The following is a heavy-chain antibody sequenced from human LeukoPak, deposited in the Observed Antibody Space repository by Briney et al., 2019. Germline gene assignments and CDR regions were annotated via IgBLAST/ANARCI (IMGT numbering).Heavy chain of an antibody. J-gene: IGHJ4*02. V-gene: IGHV4-34*01. CDR1: GGSFSGYY. CDR3: ARGRGVQLWSGGYYFDY. D-gene: IGHD5-18*01. CDR2: ISHSGST. Sequence: PSETLSLTCAVYGGSFSGYYWSWIRQPPGKGLEWIGEISHSGSTNYNPSLKSRVTISVGTSKNQFSLKLSSVTAADTAVYYCARGRGVQLWSGGYYFDYWGQGTLVTVSS.